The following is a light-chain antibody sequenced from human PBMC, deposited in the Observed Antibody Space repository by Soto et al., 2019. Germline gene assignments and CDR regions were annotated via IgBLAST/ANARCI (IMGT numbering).Light chain of an antibody. V-gene: IGKV1-39*01. CDR2: AAS. J-gene: IGKJ1*01. CDR1: QAIKND. Sequence: PMPQSPYSLSASVGDRVIIPCRASQAIKNDLAWYQQKPGKAPRLLIYAASSLQSGVPSRFGGSGSGTDFTLSISSLQPEDFATYYCQQTYSIPATFGQGAKVDI. CDR3: QQTYSIPAT.